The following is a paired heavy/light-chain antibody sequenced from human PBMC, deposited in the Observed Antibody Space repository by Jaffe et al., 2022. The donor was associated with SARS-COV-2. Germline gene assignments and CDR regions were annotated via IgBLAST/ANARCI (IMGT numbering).Light chain of an antibody. Sequence: EIVLTQSPATLSLSPGERATLSCRASQSVSSYLAWYQQKPGQAPRLLIYDASNRATGIPARFSGSGSGTDFTLTISSLEPEDFAVYYCQQRSNWPSLTFGGGTKVEIK. CDR2: DAS. V-gene: IGKV3-11*01. J-gene: IGKJ4*01. CDR3: QQRSNWPSLT. CDR1: QSVSSY.
Heavy chain of an antibody. CDR1: GGSISSGSYY. Sequence: QVQLQESGPGLVKPSQTLSLTCTVSGGSISSGSYYWSWIRQPAGKGLEWIGRIYTSGSTNYNPSLKSRVTISVDTSKNQFSLKLSSVTAADTAVYYCAREFVLAPSIAAASINYYYYYGMDVWGQGTTVTVSS. CDR3: AREFVLAPSIAAASINYYYYYGMDV. D-gene: IGHD6-13*01. CDR2: IYTSGST. V-gene: IGHV4-61*02. J-gene: IGHJ6*02.